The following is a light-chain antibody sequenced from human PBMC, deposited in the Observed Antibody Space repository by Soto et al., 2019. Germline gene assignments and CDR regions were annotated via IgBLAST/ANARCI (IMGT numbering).Light chain of an antibody. CDR3: QQYNNWPLT. Sequence: GMSQSPATLSVCSGEGATLSCRASQNIYSNVAWYQQRPGQAPRLLIYGASTRATGIPARFSGSGSGTEFTLTISSLQSEDFAVYYCQQYNNWPLTFGQGTKADIK. CDR2: GAS. CDR1: QNIYSN. J-gene: IGKJ1*01. V-gene: IGKV3-15*01.